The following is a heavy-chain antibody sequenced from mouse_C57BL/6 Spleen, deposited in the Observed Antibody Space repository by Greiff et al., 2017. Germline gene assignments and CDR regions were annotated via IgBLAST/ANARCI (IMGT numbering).Heavy chain of an antibody. CDR3: ARWGLYYGYDDYYAMDY. CDR2: IYPRDGST. D-gene: IGHD2-2*01. J-gene: IGHJ4*01. V-gene: IGHV1-85*01. CDR1: GYTFTSYD. Sequence: VQRVESGPELVKPGASVKLSCKASGYTFTSYDINWVKQRPGQGLEWIGWIYPRDGSTKYNEKFKGKATLTVDTSSSTAYMELHSLTSEDSAVYFCARWGLYYGYDDYYAMDYWGQGTSVTVSS.